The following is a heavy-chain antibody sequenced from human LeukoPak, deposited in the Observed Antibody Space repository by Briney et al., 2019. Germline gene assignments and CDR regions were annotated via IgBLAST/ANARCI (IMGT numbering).Heavy chain of an antibody. Sequence: GGSLRLSCAASGFTFSSYAMSWVRAAPGKGLVCVSTISGSGGSTYYADSVMGRFTISRDNSKNTLYLQMNSLRAEDTAVYYCAKGNTGGYTNAFDIWGQGTMVTVSS. CDR1: GFTFSSYA. CDR3: AKGNTGGYTNAFDI. J-gene: IGHJ3*02. D-gene: IGHD2-2*02. CDR2: ISGSGGST. V-gene: IGHV3-23*01.